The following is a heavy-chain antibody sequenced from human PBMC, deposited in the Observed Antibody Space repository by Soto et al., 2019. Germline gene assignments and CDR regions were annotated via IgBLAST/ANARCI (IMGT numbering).Heavy chain of an antibody. V-gene: IGHV4-34*01. CDR3: ARGVPYQLPYYYYYYMDV. J-gene: IGHJ6*03. D-gene: IGHD2-2*01. CDR1: GGSFSGYY. CDR2: INHSGST. Sequence: SETLSLTCAVYGGSFSGYYWSWIRQPPGKGLEWIGEINHSGSTNYNPSLKSRVTISVDTSKNQFSLKLSSVTAADTAVYYCARGVPYQLPYYYYYYMDVWGKGPTVTVSS.